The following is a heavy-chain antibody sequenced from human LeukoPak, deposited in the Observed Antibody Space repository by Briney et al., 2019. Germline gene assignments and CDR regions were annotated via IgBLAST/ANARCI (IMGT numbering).Heavy chain of an antibody. Sequence: PGGCLRLSCTASGFTFGDYAMSWVRQAPGKGLEWVGFIRSKAYGGTTEYAASVKGRFTISRDDSKSIAYLQMNSLKTEDTAVYYCTRGPYSSGWGDYWGQGTLVTVSS. D-gene: IGHD6-19*01. CDR1: GFTFGDYA. J-gene: IGHJ4*02. CDR3: TRGPYSSGWGDY. V-gene: IGHV3-49*04. CDR2: IRSKAYGGTT.